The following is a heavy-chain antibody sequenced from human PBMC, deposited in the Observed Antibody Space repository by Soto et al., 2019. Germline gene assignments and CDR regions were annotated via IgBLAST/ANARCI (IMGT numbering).Heavy chain of an antibody. V-gene: IGHV6-1*01. CDR1: GDSVSSNSAA. Sequence: PSQTLSLTCAISGDSVSSNSAAWNWIRQSPSRGLEWLGRTYYRSKWYNDYAVSVKSRITINPDTSKNQFSLQLNSVTPEDTAVYYCARDLRLVQWFDYYYYGMDVWGQGTTVTVSS. CDR3: ARDLRLVQWFDYYYYGMDV. CDR2: TYYRSKWYN. J-gene: IGHJ6*02. D-gene: IGHD3-22*01.